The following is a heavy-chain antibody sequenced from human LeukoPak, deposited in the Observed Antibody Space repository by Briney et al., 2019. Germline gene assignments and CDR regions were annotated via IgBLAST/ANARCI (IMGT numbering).Heavy chain of an antibody. CDR2: IYHCGST. CDR3: ARSPGVLRYFEGYFDY. Sequence: SQTLSLTCTVSGGSISSGGYYWSWIRQPPGKGLEWIGYIYHCGSTYYSPSLKSRVTISVDRSKNQFSLKLSSVTAADTAVCYCARSPGVLRYFEGYFDYWGQGTLVTVSS. J-gene: IGHJ4*02. CDR1: GGSISSGGYY. V-gene: IGHV4-30-2*01. D-gene: IGHD3-9*01.